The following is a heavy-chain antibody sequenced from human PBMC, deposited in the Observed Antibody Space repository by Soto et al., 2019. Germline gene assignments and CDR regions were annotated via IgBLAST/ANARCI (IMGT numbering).Heavy chain of an antibody. CDR2: IYYSGST. CDR3: ASIYCGGDCYNWYFDL. CDR1: GGSISSSSYY. J-gene: IGHJ2*01. Sequence: QLQLQESGPGLVKPSETLSLTCTVSGGSISSSSYYWGWIRQPPGKGLEWIGSIYYSGSTYYNPSLKSRVTISVDTSKNPFSLKLSSVTAADTAVYYCASIYCGGDCYNWYFDLWGRGTLVTVSS. D-gene: IGHD2-21*02. V-gene: IGHV4-39*01.